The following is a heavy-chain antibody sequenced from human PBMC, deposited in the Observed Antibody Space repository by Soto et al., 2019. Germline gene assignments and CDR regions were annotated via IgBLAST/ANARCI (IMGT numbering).Heavy chain of an antibody. CDR3: AKMVYAIEEDYYYYYMDV. Sequence: GGSLRLCCAASGFTFSSFAMNWVRQAPGKGLEWVSGIIGSAGSTYYADSVRGRFTITRDNSKNTLCLQMNSLRAEDTAVYYCAKMVYAIEEDYYYYYMDVWGKGTTVTVSS. CDR1: GFTFSSFA. V-gene: IGHV3-23*01. CDR2: IIGSAGST. J-gene: IGHJ6*03. D-gene: IGHD2-8*01.